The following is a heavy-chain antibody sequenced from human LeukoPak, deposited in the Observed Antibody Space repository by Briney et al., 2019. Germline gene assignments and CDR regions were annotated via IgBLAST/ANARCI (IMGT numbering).Heavy chain of an antibody. D-gene: IGHD5-12*01. Sequence: PSETLSLTCTVSSCSISSSSYYWGWIRQPPGKGLEWIGSIYYSGSTYYNPSLKSRVTISVDTSKNQFSLKLSSVTAADTAVYYCASDSGYDYYFDYWGQGTLVTVSS. CDR1: SCSISSSSYY. CDR2: IYYSGST. CDR3: ASDSGYDYYFDY. V-gene: IGHV4-39*01. J-gene: IGHJ4*02.